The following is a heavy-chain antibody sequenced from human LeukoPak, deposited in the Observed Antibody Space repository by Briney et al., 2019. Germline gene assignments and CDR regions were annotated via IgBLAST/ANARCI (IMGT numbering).Heavy chain of an antibody. CDR2: IYTSRST. V-gene: IGHV4-61*02. Sequence: PSQTLSLTCTVSGGSIGSGSYYWSWIRQPAGKGLEWIGRIYTSRSTNYNPSLKSRVTISVDTSKNQFSLKLSSVTAADTAVYYCARDHRDFDLWGRGTLVTVSS. CDR1: GGSIGSGSYY. CDR3: ARDHRDFDL. J-gene: IGHJ2*01.